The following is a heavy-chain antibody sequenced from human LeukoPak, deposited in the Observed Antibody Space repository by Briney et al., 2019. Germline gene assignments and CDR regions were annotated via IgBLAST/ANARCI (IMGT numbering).Heavy chain of an antibody. Sequence: GGSLRLSCAASGFTFSSYAMSWVRQAPGKGLEWVSAICGSGGSTYYADSVKGRFTISRDNSKNTLYLQMNSLRAEDTAVYYCAKDLEDSSSWYGHLDYWGQGTLVTVSS. CDR3: AKDLEDSSSWYGHLDY. CDR1: GFTFSSYA. CDR2: ICGSGGST. J-gene: IGHJ4*02. V-gene: IGHV3-23*01. D-gene: IGHD6-13*01.